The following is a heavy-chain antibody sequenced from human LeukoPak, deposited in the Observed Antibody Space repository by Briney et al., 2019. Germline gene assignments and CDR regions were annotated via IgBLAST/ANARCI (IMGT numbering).Heavy chain of an antibody. J-gene: IGHJ5*02. D-gene: IGHD2-21*02. CDR3: ARKGCTGDCYRFDP. CDR2: IIPIFGTA. Sequence: SVKVSCKASGGAFSSYAISWVRQAPGQGLEWMGGIIPIFGTANYAQKFQGRVTMTTDTSTSTAYMELSSLRSDDTAVYYCARKGCTGDCYRFDPWGQGTLVTVSS. V-gene: IGHV1-69*05. CDR1: GGAFSSYA.